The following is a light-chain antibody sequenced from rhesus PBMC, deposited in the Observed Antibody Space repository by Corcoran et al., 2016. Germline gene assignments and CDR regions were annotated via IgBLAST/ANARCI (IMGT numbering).Light chain of an antibody. J-gene: IGKJ1*01. CDR3: QQYNNSPWT. V-gene: IGKV1-66*01. CDR1: QGINNY. CDR2: SAS. Sequence: DIQMTQSPSSLSASVGDRVTITCRASQGINNYLSWYQQKPGKAPKPLIYSASSLETGVPSRFSGSRSGTDYTLTISSLQPEVIATYYCQQYNNSPWTFGQGTKVEIK.